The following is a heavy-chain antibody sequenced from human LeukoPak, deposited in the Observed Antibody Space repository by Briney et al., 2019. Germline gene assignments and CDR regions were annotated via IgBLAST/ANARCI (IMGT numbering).Heavy chain of an antibody. J-gene: IGHJ4*02. V-gene: IGHV3-74*01. Sequence: GGSLRLSCAASGFTFSSYWMHWVRQAPGKGLVWVSRTNSDGSSTSYADSVKGRFTISRDNAKNTLYLQMNSLRAEDTAVYYCARDTEGGRGLDYWGQGTLVTVSS. CDR3: ARDTEGGRGLDY. CDR2: TNSDGSST. CDR1: GFTFSSYW.